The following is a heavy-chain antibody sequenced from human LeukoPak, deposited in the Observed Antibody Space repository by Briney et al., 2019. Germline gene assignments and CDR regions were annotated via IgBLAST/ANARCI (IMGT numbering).Heavy chain of an antibody. D-gene: IGHD3-22*01. Sequence: SETLSLTCTVSGGSVSGYYWSWIRQPPGKGLEWIGYIFYSGSTNYNPSLKSRVTISVDTSKNQFSLKLSSVTAADTAVYYCARLVDYYDSSGYLPGGYYFDYWGQGTLVTVSS. CDR3: ARLVDYYDSSGYLPGGYYFDY. CDR2: IFYSGST. J-gene: IGHJ4*02. V-gene: IGHV4-59*08. CDR1: GGSVSGYY.